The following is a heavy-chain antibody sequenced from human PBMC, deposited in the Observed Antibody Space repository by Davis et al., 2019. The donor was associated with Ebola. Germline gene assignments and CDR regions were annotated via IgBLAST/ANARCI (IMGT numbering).Heavy chain of an antibody. CDR3: ARKLTGVTIFGARDLWAFDI. J-gene: IGHJ3*02. D-gene: IGHD3-3*01. CDR2: IKQDGSEK. Sequence: GESLKISCAASGFTFSSYWMSWVRQAPGKGLEWVANIKQDGSEKYYVDSVKGRFTISRDNAKNSLYLQMNSLRAEDTAVYYCARKLTGVTIFGARDLWAFDIWGQGTMVTVSS. V-gene: IGHV3-7*01. CDR1: GFTFSSYW.